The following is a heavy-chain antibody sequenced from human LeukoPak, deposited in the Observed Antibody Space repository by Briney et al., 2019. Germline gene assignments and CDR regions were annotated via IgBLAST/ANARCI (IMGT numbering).Heavy chain of an antibody. CDR2: INHSGST. J-gene: IGHJ4*02. CDR3: AREDGIVGAPGIL. V-gene: IGHV4-34*01. CDR1: GGSFSGYY. Sequence: SETLSLTCAVYGGSFSGYYWSWIRQPPGKGLEWIGEINHSGSTNYNPSLKSRVTISVDTSKNQFSLKLSSVTAADTAVYYCAREDGIVGAPGILWGQGTLVTVSS. D-gene: IGHD1-26*01.